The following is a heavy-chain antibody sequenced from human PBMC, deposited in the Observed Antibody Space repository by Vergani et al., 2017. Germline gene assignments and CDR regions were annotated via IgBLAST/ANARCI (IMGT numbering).Heavy chain of an antibody. CDR3: ARDEQVGRLRPVFDY. CDR2: INPSGGST. J-gene: IGHJ4*02. V-gene: IGHV1-46*03. CDR1: GYTFTSYY. D-gene: IGHD5-12*01. Sequence: QVQLVQSGAEVKKPGASVKVSCKASGYTFTSYYMHWVRQAPGQGLEWMGIINPSGGSTSYAQKFQGRVTMTRDTSTSTVYMELSSLRSEDTAVYYCARDEQVGRLRPVFDYWGQGTLVTVSS.